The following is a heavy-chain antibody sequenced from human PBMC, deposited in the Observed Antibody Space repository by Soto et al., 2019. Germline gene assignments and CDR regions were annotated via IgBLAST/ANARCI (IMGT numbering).Heavy chain of an antibody. Sequence: QVQLVQSGAEVKKPGASVKVSCKASGITSTTYAIHWVRQVPGQGLEWMGWINTGNGNTRYSQRFLGRVSLTTDTSASTASMDLSSLTSEDTAVYSCARAISGYVTWGQGTLITVSS. V-gene: IGHV1-3*04. D-gene: IGHD5-12*01. CDR2: INTGNGNT. CDR3: ARAISGYVT. J-gene: IGHJ5*02. CDR1: GITSTTYA.